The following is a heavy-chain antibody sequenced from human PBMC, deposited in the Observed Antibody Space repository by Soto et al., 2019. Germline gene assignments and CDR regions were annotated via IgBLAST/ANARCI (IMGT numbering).Heavy chain of an antibody. CDR2: ISAYNGNT. V-gene: IGHV1-18*01. D-gene: IGHD2-2*01. J-gene: IGHJ4*02. CDR3: ARDTSRRETTSSY. Sequence: QVQLVQSGAEVKKPGASVKVSCKASGYTFTSYGISWVRQAPGQGLEWMGWISAYNGNTNYAQKLQGRATRTTDTSTSTAYMELRSLRSVDTAVYYCARDTSRRETTSSYWGQGTLVNVSS. CDR1: GYTFTSYG.